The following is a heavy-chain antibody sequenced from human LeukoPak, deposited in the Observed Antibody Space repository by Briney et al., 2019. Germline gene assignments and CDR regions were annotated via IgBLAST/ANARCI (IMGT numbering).Heavy chain of an antibody. V-gene: IGHV1-69*01. D-gene: IGHD3-22*01. CDR3: ARERYDSSGPSSYFDL. J-gene: IGHJ2*01. CDR2: IIPIFGTA. CDR1: GGTFSSYA. Sequence: GASVKVSCKASGGTFSSYAISWVRQAPGQGLEWMGGIIPIFGTANYAQKFQGRVTITADESTSTAYMELSSLRSEDTAVYYCARERYDSSGPSSYFDLWGRGTLVTVSS.